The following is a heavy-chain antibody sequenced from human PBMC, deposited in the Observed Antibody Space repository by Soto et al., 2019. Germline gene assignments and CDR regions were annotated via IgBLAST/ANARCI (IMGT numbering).Heavy chain of an antibody. J-gene: IGHJ6*02. CDR2: ISTDNGNT. Sequence: QVQLVQSGAEVKKPGASVNVSCKASGYTFTSSGISWVRQAPGQGLEWMGWISTDNGNTKYAQHLQGRVSMTTDTSTSTAYMDLRSLRSDDTAVYYCARDQGITTFGVYSMYYYGMDVWGQGTTVTVSS. CDR3: ARDQGITTFGVYSMYYYGMDV. CDR1: GYTFTSSG. V-gene: IGHV1-18*01. D-gene: IGHD3-3*01.